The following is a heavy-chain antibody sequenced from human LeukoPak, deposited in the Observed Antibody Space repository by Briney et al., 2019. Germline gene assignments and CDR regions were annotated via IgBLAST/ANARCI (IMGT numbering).Heavy chain of an antibody. Sequence: ASVKVSCKACGYIFTSYDINWVRQATGQGLEWMGWMNPNSGNTGYAQKFQGRVTMTRNTSISTAYMELSSLRSEDTAVYYCARGGWLQASSSDYWGQGTLVTVSS. CDR2: MNPNSGNT. CDR3: ARGGWLQASSSDY. CDR1: GYIFTSYD. V-gene: IGHV1-8*01. J-gene: IGHJ4*02. D-gene: IGHD5-24*01.